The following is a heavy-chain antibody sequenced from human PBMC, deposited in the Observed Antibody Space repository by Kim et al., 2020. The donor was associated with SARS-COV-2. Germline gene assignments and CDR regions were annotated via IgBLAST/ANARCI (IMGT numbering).Heavy chain of an antibody. D-gene: IGHD6-6*01. V-gene: IGHV3-23*01. CDR1: GFTFSSYA. CDR2: ISGSGGST. CDR3: AKSPYSNSGGCFDF. Sequence: GGSLRLSCAASGFTFSSYAMTWVRQAPGKGLEWVSHISGSGGSTFYADSAKGRFTISRDNSKNMVYLQMNSLRADDTAVYYCAKSPYSNSGGCFDFWGQGTLVTVSS. J-gene: IGHJ4*02.